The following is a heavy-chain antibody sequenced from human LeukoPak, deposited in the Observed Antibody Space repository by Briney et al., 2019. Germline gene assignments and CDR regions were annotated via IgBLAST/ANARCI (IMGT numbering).Heavy chain of an antibody. D-gene: IGHD3-22*01. V-gene: IGHV3-72*01. CDR3: ASATYYYDSSGYLYYMDV. CDR1: GFTFSDHY. CDR2: TRNKANSYTT. Sequence: GGSLRLSCAASGFTFSDHYMDWVRQAPGKGLEWVGRTRNKANSYTTEYAASVKGRFTISRDDSKNALYLQMNSLKTEDTAVYYCASATYYYDSSGYLYYMDVWGKGTTVTVSS. J-gene: IGHJ6*03.